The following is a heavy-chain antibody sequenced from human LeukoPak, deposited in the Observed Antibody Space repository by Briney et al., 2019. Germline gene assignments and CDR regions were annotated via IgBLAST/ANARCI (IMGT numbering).Heavy chain of an antibody. CDR1: GGSISSYY. V-gene: IGHV4-59*08. CDR2: IYYSGST. CDR3: ARQGGGFWYFDI. J-gene: IGHJ2*01. D-gene: IGHD6-25*01. Sequence: SETLSLTCTVSGGSISSYYWSWIRQPPGKGLEWIGYIYYSGSTNYNPSLKSRVTISVDTSKNQFSLKLSSVTAADTAVYYCARQGGGFWYFDIWGRGTLVTVSS.